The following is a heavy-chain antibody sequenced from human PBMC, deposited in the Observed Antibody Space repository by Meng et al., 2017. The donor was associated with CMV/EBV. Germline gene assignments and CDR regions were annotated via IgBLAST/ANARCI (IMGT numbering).Heavy chain of an antibody. J-gene: IGHJ6*02. D-gene: IGHD3-3*01. CDR2: ISYDGNNE. CDR1: GFTFSSYA. V-gene: IGHV3-30*03. CDR3: ARGPTYSDFWRGEPPHYGMDV. Sequence: GESLKISCAASGFTFSSYAMHWVRQVPGKGLEWVASISYDGNNEYYADSVKGRFTISRDNSKDTLFVQMNSLRAEDRAVYYCARGPTYSDFWRGEPPHYGMDVWGQGTTVTVSS.